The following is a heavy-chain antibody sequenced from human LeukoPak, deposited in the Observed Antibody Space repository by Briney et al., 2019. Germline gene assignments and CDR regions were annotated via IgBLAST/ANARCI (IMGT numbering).Heavy chain of an antibody. CDR3: ARARWVAGIVSFDY. D-gene: IGHD6-19*01. Sequence: SQTLSLTCAISGDSVSSNSAAWNWIRQSPSRGPEWLGRTYYRSKWYSDYAVSVKSRITINPDTSKNQFSLQLNSVTPEDTAVYYCARARWVAGIVSFDYWGQGTLVTVSS. J-gene: IGHJ4*02. V-gene: IGHV6-1*01. CDR2: TYYRSKWYS. CDR1: GDSVSSNSAA.